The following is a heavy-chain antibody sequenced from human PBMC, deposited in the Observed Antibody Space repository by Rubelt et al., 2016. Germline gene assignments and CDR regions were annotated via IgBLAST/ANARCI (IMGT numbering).Heavy chain of an antibody. CDR3: ARHAYCGGDCYSQPFDY. Sequence: QVQLQESGPGLVKPSETLSLTCTVSGGSISSYYWSWIRQPPGKGLEWIGSIYYSGSTYYNPSLKSRVTISVDTSKNQFSLKLSSVTAADTAVYYCARHAYCGGDCYSQPFDYWGQGTLVTVSS. CDR2: IYYSGST. CDR1: GGSISSYY. D-gene: IGHD2-21*02. V-gene: IGHV4-59*05. J-gene: IGHJ4*02.